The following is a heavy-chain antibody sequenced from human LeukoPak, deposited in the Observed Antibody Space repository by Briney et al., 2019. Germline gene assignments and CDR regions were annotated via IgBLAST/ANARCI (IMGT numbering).Heavy chain of an antibody. V-gene: IGHV3-23*01. D-gene: IGHD2-21*02. Sequence: GGSLRLSCSASGFAFRSYAMSWVRQAPGKGLEWGSSIISSGDVTYYAVSVKGRFTISRDNSKNTVHLQMSSLRAEDTAVYYCAKDTARDSYYMDVWGKGTTVTIS. J-gene: IGHJ6*03. CDR3: AKDTARDSYYMDV. CDR1: GFAFRSYA. CDR2: IISSGDVT.